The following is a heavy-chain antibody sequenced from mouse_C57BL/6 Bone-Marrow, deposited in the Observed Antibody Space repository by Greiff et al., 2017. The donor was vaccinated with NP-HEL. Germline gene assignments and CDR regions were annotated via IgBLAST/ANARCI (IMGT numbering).Heavy chain of an antibody. CDR2: ISSGGDYI. CDR1: GFTFSSYA. J-gene: IGHJ2*01. CDR3: TRDLGGPYYSGSYLDY. Sequence: EVKLMESGEGLVKPGGSLKLSCAASGFTFSSYAMSWVRQTPEKRLEWVAYISSGGDYIYYADTVKGRFTISRDNARNTLYLQMSSLKSEDTAMYYCTRDLGGPYYSGSYLDYWGQGTTLTVSS. D-gene: IGHD1-1*01. V-gene: IGHV5-9-1*02.